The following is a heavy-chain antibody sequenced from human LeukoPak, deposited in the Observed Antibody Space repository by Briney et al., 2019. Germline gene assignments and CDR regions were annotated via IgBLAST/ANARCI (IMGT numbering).Heavy chain of an antibody. Sequence: ASVKVSCKASGYTFTGYHMHWVRQAPGQGLEWMGRINPNSGGTNYAQNFQGRVTMTRDTSISTVYMELSRLRSDGTAVYYCARDGGYCSSGTICYSRAEYYYYGLDVWGQGTTVTVSS. V-gene: IGHV1-2*06. CDR3: ARDGGYCSSGTICYSRAEYYYYGLDV. D-gene: IGHD2-2*01. J-gene: IGHJ6*02. CDR1: GYTFTGYH. CDR2: INPNSGGT.